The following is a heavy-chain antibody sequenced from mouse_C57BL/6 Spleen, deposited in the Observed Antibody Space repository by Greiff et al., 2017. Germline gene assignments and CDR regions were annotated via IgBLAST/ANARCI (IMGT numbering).Heavy chain of an antibody. D-gene: IGHD2-3*01. CDR3: ARDDGYYYFDY. J-gene: IGHJ2*01. CDR2: IHPNSGGT. Sequence: QVQLQRPGAELVKPGASVKLSCKASGYTFTSYWMHWVKQRPGQGLEWIGMIHPNSGGTNYNEKFKSKATLTVDKSSSTAYMQLSSLTSEDSAVYYCARDDGYYYFDYWGQGTTLTVSS. CDR1: GYTFTSYW. V-gene: IGHV1-64*01.